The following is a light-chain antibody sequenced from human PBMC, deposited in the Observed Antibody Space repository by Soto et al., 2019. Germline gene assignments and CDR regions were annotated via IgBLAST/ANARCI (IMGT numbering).Light chain of an antibody. CDR1: TSNIGSNS. J-gene: IGLJ2*01. Sequence: QSVLTQPPSVSAAPGQKVTIFCSGSTSNIGSNSVSWYQQFPGQTPRLLIYDNYERPSGIPDRFSASKTGTSATLGITGLQAGDEADYFCGTRDSTSTFVVFGGGTQLTVL. CDR3: GTRDSTSTFVV. V-gene: IGLV1-51*01. CDR2: DNY.